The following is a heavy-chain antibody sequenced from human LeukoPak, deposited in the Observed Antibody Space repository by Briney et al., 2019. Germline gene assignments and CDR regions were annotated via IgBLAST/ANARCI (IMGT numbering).Heavy chain of an antibody. Sequence: PLASVKVSCTASGYTFTSYDINWVRQATGQGLEWMGWMKPNSGNTGYAQKFQGRVTITRNTSISTAYMELSSLRSEDTAVYYCARGVPRYSGSYSRPIDYWGQGTLVTVSS. CDR1: GYTFTSYD. J-gene: IGHJ4*02. CDR2: MKPNSGNT. V-gene: IGHV1-8*03. D-gene: IGHD1-26*01. CDR3: ARGVPRYSGSYSRPIDY.